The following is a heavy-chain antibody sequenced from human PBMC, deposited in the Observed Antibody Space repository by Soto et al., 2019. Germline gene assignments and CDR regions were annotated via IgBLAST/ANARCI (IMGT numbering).Heavy chain of an antibody. CDR3: ARRYGGNLDY. D-gene: IGHD2-15*01. Sequence: SETLSLTCPVSGGSISSYYWSWIRQPPGKGLEWIGYIYYSGSTNYNPSLKSRVTISVDTSKNQFSLKLSSVTAADTAVYYCARRYGGNLDYWGQGTLVTVSS. CDR2: IYYSGST. J-gene: IGHJ4*02. CDR1: GGSISSYY. V-gene: IGHV4-59*08.